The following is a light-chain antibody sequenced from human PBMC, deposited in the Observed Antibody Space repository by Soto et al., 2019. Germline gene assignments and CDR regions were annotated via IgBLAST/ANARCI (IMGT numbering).Light chain of an antibody. V-gene: IGLV1-44*01. CDR1: SSNIGSKT. J-gene: IGLJ3*02. Sequence: QSVLTQPPSASGTPGQRVTISCSGSSSNIGSKTVNWYQQVPGTAPKLLIYRNNQRPSGVPDRFSGSKSGTSASLAISGLQSEDEADYYCAAWDDSLNAWVFGGGTKLTVL. CDR3: AAWDDSLNAWV. CDR2: RNN.